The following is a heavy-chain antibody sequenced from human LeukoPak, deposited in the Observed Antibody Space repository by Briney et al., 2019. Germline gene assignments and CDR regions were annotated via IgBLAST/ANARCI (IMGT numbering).Heavy chain of an antibody. J-gene: IGHJ4*02. CDR2: INQDGSEE. CDR3: ARDRRGGGGSYFDY. Sequence: GGSLRLSCAASGFTFSSHWMTWVRQAPGKGLEWVANINQDGSEEYYVDSLMGRFSISRDNAKKSLYLRMNSLRADDTAVYYCARDRRGGGGSYFDYWGQGTLVTVSS. V-gene: IGHV3-7*05. D-gene: IGHD1-26*01. CDR1: GFTFSSHW.